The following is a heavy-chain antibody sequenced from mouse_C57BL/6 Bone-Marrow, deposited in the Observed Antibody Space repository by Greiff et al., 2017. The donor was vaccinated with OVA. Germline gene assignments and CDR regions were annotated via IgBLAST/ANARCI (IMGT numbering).Heavy chain of an antibody. CDR1: GFTFSGYA. CDR3: TRGGITGPHY. CDR2: ISDGGSYT. D-gene: IGHD1-1*01. J-gene: IGHJ2*01. Sequence: EVKLVESGGDLVKPGGSLKLSCAASGFTFSGYAMSWVRQTPEKRLEWVATISDGGSYTYHPDNVKGRFTISRDNGKNNLYLQMSHLKSEDTAMYYSTRGGITGPHYWGQGTTLTVSS. V-gene: IGHV5-4*03.